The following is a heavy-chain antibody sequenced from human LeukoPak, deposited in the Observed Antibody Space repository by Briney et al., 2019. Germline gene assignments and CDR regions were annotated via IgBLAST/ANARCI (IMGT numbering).Heavy chain of an antibody. Sequence: GGSLRLSCAASGFTFSSYSMNWVRQAPGKGLEWVSSISSSSSYIYYADSVKGRFTISRDNAKNSLYLQMNSLRAEDTAVYYCARESLYGGNSFDYWGQGTLVTVSS. D-gene: IGHD4-23*01. V-gene: IGHV3-21*01. CDR1: GFTFSSYS. J-gene: IGHJ4*02. CDR2: ISSSSSYI. CDR3: ARESLYGGNSFDY.